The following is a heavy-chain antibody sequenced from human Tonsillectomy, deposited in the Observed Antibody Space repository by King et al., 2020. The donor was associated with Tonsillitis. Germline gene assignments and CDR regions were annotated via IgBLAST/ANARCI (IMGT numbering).Heavy chain of an antibody. CDR1: GFTFSSFD. J-gene: IGHJ4*02. D-gene: IGHD5-24*01. Sequence: VQLVESGGGLVQPGGSLRLSYAASGFTFSSFDMHRVRQGTGKGLEWVTAIGTAGNTYYSDSVKGRFTVSRENAKDSFYLQMNTLRVEDTAVYYCARVLSGVLATPDYWGQGTLVTVSS. CDR3: ARVLSGVLATPDY. CDR2: IGTAGNT. V-gene: IGHV3-13*01.